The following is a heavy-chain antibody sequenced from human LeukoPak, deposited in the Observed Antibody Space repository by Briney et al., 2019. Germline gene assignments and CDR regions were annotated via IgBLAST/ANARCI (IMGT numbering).Heavy chain of an antibody. Sequence: SETLSLTCAVYGGSFSGYYWTWIRQPPGKGREWIREINHSGSTNYNPPLKSRVTISVDTSKNQISLKLSSVTAADTAVYYCARRCRIGSGWFYDYWGQGTLVTVSS. J-gene: IGHJ4*02. D-gene: IGHD6-19*01. CDR3: ARRCRIGSGWFYDY. CDR2: INHSGST. CDR1: GGSFSGYY. V-gene: IGHV4-34*01.